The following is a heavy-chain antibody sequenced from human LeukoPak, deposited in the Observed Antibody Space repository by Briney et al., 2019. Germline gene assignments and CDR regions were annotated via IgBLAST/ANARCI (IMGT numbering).Heavy chain of an antibody. CDR1: GGSISSSSYY. J-gene: IGHJ4*02. CDR3: ARDWNRTARGLRYFDWRSL. V-gene: IGHV4-39*07. Sequence: SETLSLTCTVSGGSISSSSYYWGWIRQPPGKGLEWIGSIYYSGSTYYNPSLKSRVTISVDTSKNQFSLKLSSVTAADTAVYYCARDWNRTARGLRYFDWRSLWGQGTLVTVSS. D-gene: IGHD3-9*01. CDR2: IYYSGST.